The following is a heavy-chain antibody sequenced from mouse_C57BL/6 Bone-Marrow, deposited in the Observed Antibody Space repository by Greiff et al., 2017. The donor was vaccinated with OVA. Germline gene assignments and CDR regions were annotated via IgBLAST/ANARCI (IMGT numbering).Heavy chain of an antibody. J-gene: IGHJ3*01. CDR2: INPNNGGT. CDR3: TEAWLAY. Sequence: VQLQQSGPELVKPGASVKISCKASGYTFTDYYMNWVKQSHGKSLEWIGDINPNNGGTSYNQKFKGKATLTVDKSSSTAYMELRSLTSEDSAVYDCTEAWLAYWGQGTLVTVSA. V-gene: IGHV1-26*01. CDR1: GYTFTDYY.